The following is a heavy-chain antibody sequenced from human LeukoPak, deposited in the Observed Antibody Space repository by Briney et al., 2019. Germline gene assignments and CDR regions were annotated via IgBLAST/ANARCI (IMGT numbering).Heavy chain of an antibody. J-gene: IGHJ4*02. D-gene: IGHD1-7*01. CDR2: IYYSGST. CDR3: ARQTGTTILFRRKIDY. Sequence: PSETLSLTCTVSGGSISSGGYYWSWIRQHPGKGLEWIGYIYYSGSTYYNPSLKSRVTISVDTSKNQFSLKLSSVTAADTAVYYCARQTGTTILFRRKIDYWGQGTLVTVSS. V-gene: IGHV4-31*03. CDR1: GGSISSGGYY.